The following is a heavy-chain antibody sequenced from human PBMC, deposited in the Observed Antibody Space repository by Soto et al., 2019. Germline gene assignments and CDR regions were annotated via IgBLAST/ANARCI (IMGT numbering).Heavy chain of an antibody. CDR3: ARDLERMATVTTHY. Sequence: ASVKVSCKASGYTFTSYGISWVRQAPGQGLEWMGWISAYNGNTNYAQKLQGRVTMTTDTSTSTAYMELRSLRSDDTAVYYCARDLERMATVTTHYWGQGTLVTVSS. CDR1: GYTFTSYG. J-gene: IGHJ4*02. CDR2: ISAYNGNT. D-gene: IGHD4-17*01. V-gene: IGHV1-18*01.